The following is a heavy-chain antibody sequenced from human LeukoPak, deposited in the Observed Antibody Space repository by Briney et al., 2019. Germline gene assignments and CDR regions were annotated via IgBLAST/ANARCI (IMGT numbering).Heavy chain of an antibody. Sequence: SETLSLTCAVYGGSFSGYQWSWIRQPPGKGLEWIGEINHSGSTNYNPSLKSRVNISVDTSKNQFSLKLSSVTAADTAVYYCARTSTYYDSSGYRSWGQGTLVTVSS. D-gene: IGHD3-22*01. CDR3: ARTSTYYDSSGYRS. V-gene: IGHV4-34*01. CDR1: GGSFSGYQ. J-gene: IGHJ5*02. CDR2: INHSGST.